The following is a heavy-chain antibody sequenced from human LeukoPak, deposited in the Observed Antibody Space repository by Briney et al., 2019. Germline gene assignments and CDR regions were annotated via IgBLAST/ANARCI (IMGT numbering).Heavy chain of an antibody. CDR3: ASRGYSYGPFDY. CDR1: GGSISSYY. D-gene: IGHD5-18*01. J-gene: IGHJ4*02. V-gene: IGHV4-59*08. CDR2: IYYSGST. Sequence: PSETLSLTCTVSGGSISSYYWSWIRQPPGKGLEWIGYIYYSGSTIYNPSLKSRVTISVDTSKNQFSLKLSSVTAADTAVYYCASRGYSYGPFDYWGQGTLVTVSS.